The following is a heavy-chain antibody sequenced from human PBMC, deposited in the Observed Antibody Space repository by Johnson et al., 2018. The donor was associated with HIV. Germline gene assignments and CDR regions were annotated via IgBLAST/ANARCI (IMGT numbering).Heavy chain of an antibody. CDR1: GFTFDDFG. Sequence: VQLVESGGGVVRPGGSLRLSCAASGFTFDDFGMGWVRQAPGKGLEWVSGINWNGGRTGYADSVKGRFTISRDNAKNSLYLQMNSLKTEDTAVYYCTTDDAPSYGDYGEAFDIWGQGTMVTVSS. CDR3: TTDDAPSYGDYGEAFDI. V-gene: IGHV3-20*04. J-gene: IGHJ3*02. D-gene: IGHD4-17*01. CDR2: INWNGGRT.